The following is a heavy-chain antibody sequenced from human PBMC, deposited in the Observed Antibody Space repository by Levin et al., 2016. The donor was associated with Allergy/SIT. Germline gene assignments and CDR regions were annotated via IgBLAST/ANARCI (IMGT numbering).Heavy chain of an antibody. D-gene: IGHD2-15*01. CDR1: GGTFSSYA. V-gene: IGHV1-69*13. CDR2: IIPIFGTA. Sequence: ASVKVSCKASGGTFSSYAISWVRQAPGQGLEWMGGIIPIFGTANYAQKFQGRVTITADESTSTAYMELSSLRSEDTAVYYCAREPCSGGSCYPEYYYYGMDVWGQGTTVTVSS. J-gene: IGHJ6*02. CDR3: AREPCSGGSCYPEYYYYGMDV.